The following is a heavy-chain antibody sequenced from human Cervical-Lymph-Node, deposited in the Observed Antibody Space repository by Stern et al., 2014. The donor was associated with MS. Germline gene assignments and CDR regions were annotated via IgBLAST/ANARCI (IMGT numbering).Heavy chain of an antibody. V-gene: IGHV1-46*01. Sequence: VQLVESGAQVKKPWASVKVSCKGSGYTFIGYYIQWVRQAPGQGLEWMGIVNANGSSARYAQKFQGRVTRASDTSASTVSMELSSLRSEDTAVYYCATLYDSSGNYGMEVWGQGTTVIVSS. D-gene: IGHD5/OR15-5a*01. CDR1: GYTFIGYY. J-gene: IGHJ6*02. CDR2: VNANGSSA. CDR3: ATLYDSSGNYGMEV.